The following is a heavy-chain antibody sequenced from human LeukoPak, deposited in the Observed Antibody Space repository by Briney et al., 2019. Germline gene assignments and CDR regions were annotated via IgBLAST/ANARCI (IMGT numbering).Heavy chain of an antibody. Sequence: GGSLRLSCAASGFTFSSYWMNWVRQAPGKGLVWVSRIASDGSSTTYADSVKGRFSISRDNAKNTLYLQMNSLRAEDTAVYYCAALAAAGTTHSVDYWGQGTLVTVSS. CDR2: IASDGSST. V-gene: IGHV3-74*01. CDR1: GFTFSSYW. J-gene: IGHJ4*02. CDR3: AALAAAGTTHSVDY. D-gene: IGHD6-13*01.